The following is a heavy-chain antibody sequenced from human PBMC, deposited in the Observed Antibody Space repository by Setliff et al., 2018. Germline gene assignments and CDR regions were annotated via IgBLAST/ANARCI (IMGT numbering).Heavy chain of an antibody. D-gene: IGHD6-19*01. V-gene: IGHV1-18*01. CDR2: ISAYNGNT. Sequence: GASVKVSCKASGYTFTSYGISWVRQAPGQGLEWMGWISAYNGNTNYAQKLQGRVTMTTDTSTSTAYMELRSLRSDDTAVYYCARRVRIAVLHLYYFEYWGQGTLVTVSS. J-gene: IGHJ4*02. CDR1: GYTFTSYG. CDR3: ARRVRIAVLHLYYFEY.